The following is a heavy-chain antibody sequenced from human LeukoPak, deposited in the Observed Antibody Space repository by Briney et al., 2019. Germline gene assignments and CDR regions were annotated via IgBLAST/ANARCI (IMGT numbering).Heavy chain of an antibody. J-gene: IGHJ6*03. CDR1: GFTFDDYG. CDR3: ARGRDSSGYYYYYYYMDV. Sequence: AGGSLRLSCAASGFTFDDYGMSWVRQAPGKGLEWVSGINWNGGSTGYADSVKGRFTISRDNAKNSLYLQMNSLRDEDTAVYYCARGRDSSGYYYYYYYMDVWGKGTTVTVSS. V-gene: IGHV3-20*04. D-gene: IGHD3-22*01. CDR2: INWNGGST.